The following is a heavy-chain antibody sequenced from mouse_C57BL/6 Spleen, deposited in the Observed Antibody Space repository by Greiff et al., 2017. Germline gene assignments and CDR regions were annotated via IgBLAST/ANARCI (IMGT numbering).Heavy chain of an antibody. D-gene: IGHD1-2*01. CDR3: VRGRDSEDGPWFAY. CDR2: ISTKSSNSAT. J-gene: IGHJ3*01. Sequence: EVKLVQSGAGLVQPKGSLKLSCAASGFTFNTYSMHWVRQAPGKGLEWVARISTKSSNSATYYADSVKDKFTITRDESQSMLYLQMNNLKTEDTAMDYCVRGRDSEDGPWFAYWGQGTLVTVSA. CDR1: GFTFNTYS. V-gene: IGHV10-3*01.